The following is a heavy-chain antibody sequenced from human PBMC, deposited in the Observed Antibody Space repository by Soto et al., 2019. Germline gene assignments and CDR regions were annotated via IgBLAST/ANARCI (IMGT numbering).Heavy chain of an antibody. Sequence: SETLSLTCTIFGGSISSSSYYWGWIRQPPGKGLIWIGSFYFNGSTYYNPSLKSRVTMSVDTSKNQLSLKLSSVTAADTAVYYCARGPPVLEDLDILVAPPDFDYSGQAPLLTVSS. J-gene: IGHJ4*02. CDR3: ARGPPVLEDLDILVAPPDFDY. V-gene: IGHV4-39*01. CDR2: FYFNGST. D-gene: IGHD2-15*01. CDR1: GGSISSSSYY.